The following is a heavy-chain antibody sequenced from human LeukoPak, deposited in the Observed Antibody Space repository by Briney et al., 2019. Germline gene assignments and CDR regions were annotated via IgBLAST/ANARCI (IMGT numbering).Heavy chain of an antibody. CDR3: ARRTPRCGGTCYDTFDV. CDR2: MSPHNGHT. CDR1: GYTFIDYD. V-gene: IGHV1-8*01. J-gene: IGHJ3*01. D-gene: IGHD2-21*01. Sequence: ASVKVSCKASGYTFIDYDINWVRQAPGQGLEWMGLMSPHNGHTEYAQNFQGRVTMTRDTSTGTAYMELRSLRSEDTAVYYCARRTPRCGGTCYDTFDVWGQGTMVTVSS.